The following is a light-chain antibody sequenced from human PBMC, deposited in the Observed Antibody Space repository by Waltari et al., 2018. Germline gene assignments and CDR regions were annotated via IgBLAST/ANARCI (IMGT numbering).Light chain of an antibody. CDR3: QQYNSYALLS. CDR2: KAS. CDR1: QSISKW. J-gene: IGKJ4*01. V-gene: IGKV1-5*03. Sequence: DLQMTQSPSTLSASVGDRVIFSGRASQSISKWLAWYQQKPGKAPKILIYKASTLESGVPSRFSGSVSGTEFTLTISSLQPEDFATYYCQQYNSYALLSFGGGTKVEIK.